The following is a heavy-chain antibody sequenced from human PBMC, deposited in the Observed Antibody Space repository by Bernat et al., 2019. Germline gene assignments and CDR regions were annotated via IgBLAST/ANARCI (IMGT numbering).Heavy chain of an antibody. Sequence: QVQLVQSGAEVKKSGSSVKVSCKASGGTFSSYAISWVRQAPGQGLEWMGRIIPILGIANYAQKFQGRVTITADKSTSTAYMELSSLRSEDTAVYYCARSKRAPYCGGDCLDAFDIWGQGTMVTVSS. CDR1: GGTFSSYA. CDR2: IIPILGIA. V-gene: IGHV1-69*04. D-gene: IGHD2-21*02. J-gene: IGHJ3*02. CDR3: ARSKRAPYCGGDCLDAFDI.